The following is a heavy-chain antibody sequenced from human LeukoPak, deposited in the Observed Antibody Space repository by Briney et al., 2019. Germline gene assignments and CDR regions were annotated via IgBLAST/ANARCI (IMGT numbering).Heavy chain of an antibody. J-gene: IGHJ4*02. CDR1: GCTFTGYY. CDR3: AREGETSLPTIFDVVTVFDF. V-gene: IGHV1-2*02. D-gene: IGHD3-3*01. CDR2: INPISGGT. Sequence: ASVKVSCKASGCTFTGYYIHWVRQAPGQGLEWMGWINPISGGTKFAQKFQGRVTMTRDTSITTAYMELNSLRSDDTAVYYCAREGETSLPTIFDVVTVFDFWGQGTLVTVSS.